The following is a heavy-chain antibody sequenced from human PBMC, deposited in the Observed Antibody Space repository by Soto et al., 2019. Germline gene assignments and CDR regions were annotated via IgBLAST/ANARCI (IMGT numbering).Heavy chain of an antibody. CDR2: ISSSSSYI. CDR3: ARVAMVRGVPFDY. D-gene: IGHD3-10*01. J-gene: IGHJ4*02. Sequence: GGSLRLSCAASGFTFSSYSMNWVRQAPGKGLEWVSSISSSSSYIYYADSVKGRFTISRDNAKNSLYLQMNSLRAEDTAVYYCARVAMVRGVPFDYWGQGTLVTVSS. V-gene: IGHV3-21*01. CDR1: GFTFSSYS.